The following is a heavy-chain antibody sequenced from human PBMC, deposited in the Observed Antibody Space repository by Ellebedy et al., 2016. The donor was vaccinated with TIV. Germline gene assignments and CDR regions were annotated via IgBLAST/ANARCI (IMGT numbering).Heavy chain of an antibody. J-gene: IGHJ4*02. Sequence: ASVKVSXKASGYTFTSYGISWVRQAPGQGLEWMGWISAYNGNTNYAQKLQGRVTMTTDTSTSTAYMELRSLRSDDTAVYYCARADARLEMATIPGDWGQGTLVTVSS. D-gene: IGHD5-24*01. CDR2: ISAYNGNT. CDR1: GYTFTSYG. CDR3: ARADARLEMATIPGD. V-gene: IGHV1-18*01.